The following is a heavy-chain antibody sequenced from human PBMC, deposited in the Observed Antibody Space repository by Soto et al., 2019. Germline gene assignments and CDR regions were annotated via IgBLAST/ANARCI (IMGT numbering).Heavy chain of an antibody. CDR1: GFTFSIYT. J-gene: IGHJ4*02. CDR2: ISSSSSHI. D-gene: IGHD5-12*01. Sequence: EVQLVESGGGLVKPGGSLRLSCVASGFTFSIYTMNWVRQAPGKGLEWVSSISSSSSHIYYADSVKGRFTISRDNAKNSLYLQMDSLRAEDTAVYYCARVRYNGYDVTGDLGYWGQGTLVTVSS. V-gene: IGHV3-21*01. CDR3: ARVRYNGYDVTGDLGY.